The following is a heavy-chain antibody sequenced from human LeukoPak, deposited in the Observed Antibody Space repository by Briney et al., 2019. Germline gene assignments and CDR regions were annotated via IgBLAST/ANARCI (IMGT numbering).Heavy chain of an antibody. CDR1: GFTFSSYS. Sequence: GGSLRLSCAASGFTFSSYSMNWVRQAPGKGLEWVSSISSSSSYIYYADSVKGRFTISRDNAKNSLYLQMNSLRAEDTAMYYCVKDWGYSSSYLYYFDYWGQGTLVTVSS. V-gene: IGHV3-21*01. J-gene: IGHJ4*02. D-gene: IGHD6-6*01. CDR3: VKDWGYSSSYLYYFDY. CDR2: ISSSSSYI.